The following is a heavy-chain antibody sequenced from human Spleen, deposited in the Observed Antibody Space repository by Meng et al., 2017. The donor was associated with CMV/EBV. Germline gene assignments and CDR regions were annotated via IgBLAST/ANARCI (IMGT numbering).Heavy chain of an antibody. J-gene: IGHJ5*02. D-gene: IGHD2-2*01. Sequence: GSLRLSCSVSGGSISSRSYYWAWIRQPPGRGLEWIGSVFYNGRTFYNPSLRSRGAISGDTSKNQFSLKLSSVTAADTAVYYCARRYCSSTSCYLGGFDPWGQGTLVTVSS. CDR1: GGSISSRSYY. CDR2: VFYNGRT. CDR3: ARRYCSSTSCYLGGFDP. V-gene: IGHV4-39*07.